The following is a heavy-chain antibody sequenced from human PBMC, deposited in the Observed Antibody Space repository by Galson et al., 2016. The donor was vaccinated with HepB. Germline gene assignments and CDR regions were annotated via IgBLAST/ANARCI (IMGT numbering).Heavy chain of an antibody. D-gene: IGHD2-15*01. CDR3: ARDPPRYRSGGSCNYYYDMDV. J-gene: IGHJ6*02. CDR1: GYTFTSYV. Sequence: SVKVSCKASGYTFTSYVMHWVRQAPGQRLEWMGWIDAGNGNTKYSQKFQGRVTITRDTSATTAYMELSSLKSEDTAVYYCARDPPRYRSGGSCNYYYDMDVWGQGTSVTVSS. V-gene: IGHV1-3*01. CDR2: IDAGNGNT.